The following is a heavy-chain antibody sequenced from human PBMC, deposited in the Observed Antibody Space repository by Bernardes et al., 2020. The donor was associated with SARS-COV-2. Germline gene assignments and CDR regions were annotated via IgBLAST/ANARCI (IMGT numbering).Heavy chain of an antibody. V-gene: IGHV3-11*01. D-gene: IGHD2-15*01. CDR3: ARDFSCTTGGSCYYYGMDV. CDR2: ISSSGSTI. Sequence: GGSLRLSCAASGFTFSDYYMSWIRQAPGKGLEWVSYISSSGSTIYYADSVKGRFTISRDNAKNSLYLQMNSLKAEDTAVYYCARDFSCTTGGSCYYYGMDVWGQGTTVTVSS. CDR1: GFTFSDYY. J-gene: IGHJ6*02.